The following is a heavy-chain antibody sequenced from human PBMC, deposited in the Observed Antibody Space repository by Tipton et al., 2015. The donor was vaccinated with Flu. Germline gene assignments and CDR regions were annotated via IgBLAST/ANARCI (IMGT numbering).Heavy chain of an antibody. CDR1: GGSFSGYY. Sequence: TLSLTCAVYGGSFSGYYWSWIRQPPGKGLEWIGEINHSGSTNYNPSLKSRVTISVDTSKNQFSLKLSSVTAADTAVYYCARDASKVYYYYYYMDVWGKGTTVTVSS. V-gene: IGHV4-34*01. CDR3: ARDASKVYYYYYYMDV. CDR2: INHSGST. J-gene: IGHJ6*03.